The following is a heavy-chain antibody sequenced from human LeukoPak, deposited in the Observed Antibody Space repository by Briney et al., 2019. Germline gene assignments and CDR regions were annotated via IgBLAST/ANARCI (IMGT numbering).Heavy chain of an antibody. J-gene: IGHJ4*02. V-gene: IGHV3-7*01. D-gene: IGHD6-19*01. Sequence: GGSLRLSCAASGFAFSPFWMSWVRQAPGKGLEWVANINQDGSAKYYVDSVEGRFTISRDNAKNSLYLQMNSLRADDTAVYYCARETPDSSGWDWGQGTLVTVSS. CDR2: INQDGSAK. CDR3: ARETPDSSGWD. CDR1: GFAFSPFW.